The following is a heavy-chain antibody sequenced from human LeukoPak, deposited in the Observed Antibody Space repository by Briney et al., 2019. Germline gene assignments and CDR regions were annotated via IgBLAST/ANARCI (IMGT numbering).Heavy chain of an antibody. Sequence: PGGSLRLSCAASGFTFSSYGMHWVRQAPGKGLEWVAVIWYDGSNKYYADSVKGRFTISRDNSKNTLYLQMNSLRAEDTAVYYCSRTTVTTWSPLGAFDIWGQGTMVTVSS. D-gene: IGHD4-17*01. CDR2: IWYDGSNK. V-gene: IGHV3-33*01. CDR1: GFTFSSYG. CDR3: SRTTVTTWSPLGAFDI. J-gene: IGHJ3*02.